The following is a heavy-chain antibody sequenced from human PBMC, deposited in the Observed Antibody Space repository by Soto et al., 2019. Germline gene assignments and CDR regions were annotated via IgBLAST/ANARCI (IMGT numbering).Heavy chain of an antibody. CDR3: TSHSPEDMIRT. Sequence: EVQMVESGGGLVQPGGSLKLSCAASGFTFSGSAMHWVRQASGKGLEWVGRIRSKTNNYATSYAASLKGRFTISRDDSKNMAYMQLTRLQTDDTDVYYCTSHSPEDMIRTWGQGTLVTVSS. V-gene: IGHV3-73*02. CDR1: GFTFSGSA. D-gene: IGHD3-10*01. J-gene: IGHJ5*02. CDR2: IRSKTNNYAT.